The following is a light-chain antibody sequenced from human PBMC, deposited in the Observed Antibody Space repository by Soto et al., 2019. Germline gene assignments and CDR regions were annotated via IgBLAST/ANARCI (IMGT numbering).Light chain of an antibody. CDR3: QQRSNWPLLT. Sequence: EIVLTQSPGTLSLSPGERATLSCRASQSVSSSYLAWYQQKPGQAPRLLIYGASSRATGIPDRFSGSGSGTDFTLTISRLEPEDFAVYYCQQRSNWPLLTFGGGTKVDI. J-gene: IGKJ4*01. CDR2: GAS. V-gene: IGKV3D-20*02. CDR1: QSVSSSY.